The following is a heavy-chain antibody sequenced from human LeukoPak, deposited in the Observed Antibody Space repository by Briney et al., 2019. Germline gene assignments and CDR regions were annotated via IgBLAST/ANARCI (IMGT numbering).Heavy chain of an antibody. V-gene: IGHV4-39*07. J-gene: IGHJ5*02. Sequence: SETLSLTCTVSGGSISSSSYYWGWIRQPPGKGLEWIGSIYYSGSTYYNPSLKSRVTISVDTSKNQFSLKLSSATAADTAVYYCARDSDDYCTNGVCYGNWFDPWGQGTLVTVSS. CDR2: IYYSGST. D-gene: IGHD2-8*01. CDR1: GGSISSSSYY. CDR3: ARDSDDYCTNGVCYGNWFDP.